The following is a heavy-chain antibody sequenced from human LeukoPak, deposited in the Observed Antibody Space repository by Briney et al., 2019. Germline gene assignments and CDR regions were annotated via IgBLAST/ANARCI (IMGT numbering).Heavy chain of an antibody. CDR2: IYTGGNT. Sequence: GGSLRLSCVASGVTLSNYAMSWARQAPGKGLEWVSTIYTGGNTYYAASVKGRFTISRDFSKNTVFLHMNSLRAEDTAMYYCARGDDSGYYDYFDYWGQGALVTVSS. D-gene: IGHD3-22*01. J-gene: IGHJ4*02. CDR1: GVTLSNYA. V-gene: IGHV3-53*01. CDR3: ARGDDSGYYDYFDY.